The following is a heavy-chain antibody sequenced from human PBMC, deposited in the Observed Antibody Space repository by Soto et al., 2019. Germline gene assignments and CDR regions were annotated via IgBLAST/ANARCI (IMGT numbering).Heavy chain of an antibody. D-gene: IGHD6-19*01. CDR1: GFIFSDYW. J-gene: IGHJ4*02. CDR2: INPDGTKR. CDR3: ARWESSGWYLGI. Sequence: GGSLRLSCAASGFIFSDYWMSWVRQPPGKGLEWVASINPDGTKRFYVDSVRGRSTISRDDAKNSVFLQMISLRAEDTAVYYCARWESSGWYLGIWGQGTLVTVSS. V-gene: IGHV3-7*03.